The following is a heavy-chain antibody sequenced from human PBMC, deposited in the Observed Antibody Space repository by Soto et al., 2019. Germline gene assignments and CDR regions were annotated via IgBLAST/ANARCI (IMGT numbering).Heavy chain of an antibody. J-gene: IGHJ5*02. D-gene: IGHD1-26*01. V-gene: IGHV1-69*01. Sequence: QVQLVQSGAEVKKPGSSVKVSCKASGGTFSRYAISWVRQAPGQGLEWMGGIFPIFGTANYAQKFQGRVTITADESTSTAYMELSSLRFEDTAVYYCARAIVGPTTTGWLDPWGQGTLVTVSS. CDR3: ARAIVGPTTTGWLDP. CDR1: GGTFSRYA. CDR2: IFPIFGTA.